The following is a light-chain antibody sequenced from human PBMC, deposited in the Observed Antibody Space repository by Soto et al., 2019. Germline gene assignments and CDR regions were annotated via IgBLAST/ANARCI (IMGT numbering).Light chain of an antibody. CDR1: SGSVSSTYY. CDR2: STD. V-gene: IGLV8-61*01. CDR3: VPYMSSGIWV. J-gene: IGLJ3*02. Sequence: QTVVTQEPSFSVSPGGTVTLTCGLSSGSVSSTYYPSWYQQTPGQAPRTLIYSTDTRSSGVPDRFSGSILGNKAALTITGAQADDESDYYCVPYMSSGIWVFGGGTKLTVL.